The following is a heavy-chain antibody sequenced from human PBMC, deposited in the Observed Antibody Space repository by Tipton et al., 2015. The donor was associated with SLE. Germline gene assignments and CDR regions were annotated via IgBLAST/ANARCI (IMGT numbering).Heavy chain of an antibody. V-gene: IGHV4-39*07. Sequence: LRLSCTVSGDSVSSSNYYWGWIRQPPGKGLEWIGTIFYGESTYYNPSLKSRVTISIDTSKNHFSLKLTSVTAADTAVYYCARDGSSSRGDYYYYMDVWGKGTTVTVSS. CDR1: GDSVSSSNYY. D-gene: IGHD6-6*01. CDR3: ARDGSSSRGDYYYYMDV. J-gene: IGHJ6*03. CDR2: IFYGEST.